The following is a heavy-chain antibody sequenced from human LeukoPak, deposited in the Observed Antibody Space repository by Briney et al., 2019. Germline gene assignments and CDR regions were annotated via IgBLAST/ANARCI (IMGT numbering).Heavy chain of an antibody. CDR1: GGSISSYY. Sequence: PSQTLFLTCTDSGGSISSYYWNWIRQPAGKGMEWIGRIYSSGSTNYNSSLKSRVIMSVDTSKNQFSLKLSSVTAADTAVYYCARTKGGYEFLLDYWGQGILVTVSS. CDR2: IYSSGST. V-gene: IGHV4-4*07. D-gene: IGHD5-12*01. J-gene: IGHJ4*02. CDR3: ARTKGGYEFLLDY.